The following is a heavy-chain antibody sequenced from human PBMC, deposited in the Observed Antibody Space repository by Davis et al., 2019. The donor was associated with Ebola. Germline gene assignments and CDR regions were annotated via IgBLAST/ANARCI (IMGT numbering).Heavy chain of an antibody. CDR2: ISSSGSTI. J-gene: IGHJ6*02. Sequence: GESLKISCAASGFTFSDYYMSWIRQAPGKGLEWVSYISSSGSTIYYADSVKGRFTISRDSAKNSLYLQMNSLRAEDTAVYYCARGPYYYYYGMDVWGQGTTVTVSS. CDR1: GFTFSDYY. V-gene: IGHV3-11*01. CDR3: ARGPYYYYYGMDV.